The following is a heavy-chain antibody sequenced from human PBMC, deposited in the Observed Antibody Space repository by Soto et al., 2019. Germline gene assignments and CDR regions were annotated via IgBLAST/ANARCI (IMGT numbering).Heavy chain of an antibody. CDR1: GFTFSDYY. J-gene: IGHJ3*02. D-gene: IGHD2-15*01. CDR2: IASSGSGI. V-gene: IGHV3-11*01. Sequence: GGSLRLSCAASGFTFSDYYMTWIRQAPGKGLEWVSYIASSGSGIYYPDSVKGRFTISRDNAKKSLYLQMSSLRAEDTAVYYCARAYSDAFDIWGQGTMVTVS. CDR3: ARAYSDAFDI.